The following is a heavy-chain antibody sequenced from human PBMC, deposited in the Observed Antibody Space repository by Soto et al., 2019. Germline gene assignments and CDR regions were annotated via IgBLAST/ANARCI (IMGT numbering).Heavy chain of an antibody. CDR2: IIPIFGTA. Sequence: QVQLVQSGAEVKKPGSSVKVSCKASGGTFSSYAISWVRQAPGQGLEWMGGIIPIFGTANYAQKFQGRVTMTTDTSTSTAYMELRSVRSDDTAVYYCARVLLWFGGVTTGYYYGMDVWGQGTTVTVSS. D-gene: IGHD3-10*01. J-gene: IGHJ6*02. CDR1: GGTFSSYA. CDR3: ARVLLWFGGVTTGYYYGMDV. V-gene: IGHV1-69*05.